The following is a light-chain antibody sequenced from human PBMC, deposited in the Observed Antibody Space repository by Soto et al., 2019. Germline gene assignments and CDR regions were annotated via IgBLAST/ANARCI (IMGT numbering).Light chain of an antibody. Sequence: IVMTQSPSTRSLSPGERATLSCRASQSVSIKLAWYQQKPGQAPRLLIYDTSTRATGIPARFSGSGSGTEFTLTISSLHSEDFAIYYCQQYNRWPPITFGQGTRLEIK. CDR1: QSVSIK. CDR3: QQYNRWPPIT. J-gene: IGKJ5*01. CDR2: DTS. V-gene: IGKV3-15*01.